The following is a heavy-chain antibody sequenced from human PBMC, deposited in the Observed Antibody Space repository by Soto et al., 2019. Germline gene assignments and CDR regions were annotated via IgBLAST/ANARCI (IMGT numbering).Heavy chain of an antibody. D-gene: IGHD2-2*01. CDR3: ARGEGVVPAAIGWFDP. V-gene: IGHV1-69*13. Sequence: SVKVSCKASGGTFSSYAISWVRQAPGQGLEWMGGIIPIFGTANYAQKFQGRVTITADESTSTAYMELSSLRSEDTAVYYCARGEGVVPAAIGWFDPWGQGTLVTVSS. CDR2: IIPIFGTA. CDR1: GGTFSSYA. J-gene: IGHJ5*02.